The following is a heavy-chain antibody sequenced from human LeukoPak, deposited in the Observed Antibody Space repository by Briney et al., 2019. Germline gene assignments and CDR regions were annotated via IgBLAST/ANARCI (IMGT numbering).Heavy chain of an antibody. CDR1: GDXVSSNGAS. CDR2: TYYRSKWYN. CDR3: ARETDFGVVTN. J-gene: IGHJ1*01. Sequence: SQTLSLTCDISGDXVSSNGASWTWIRQSPSRGLEWLGRTYYRSKWYNDYAVSVKSRISINPDTSKNQFSLQMNSVTPEDTAVYYCARETDFGVVTNWGQGTLVTVSS. D-gene: IGHD3-3*01. V-gene: IGHV6-1*01.